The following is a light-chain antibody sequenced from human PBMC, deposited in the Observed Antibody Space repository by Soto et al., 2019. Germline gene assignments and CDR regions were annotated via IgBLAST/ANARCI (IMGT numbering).Light chain of an antibody. CDR1: SSDVGGYNY. J-gene: IGLJ1*01. Sequence: QSALTEPACVSVSPGQSITVSCAGTSSDVGGYNYVSWYQQHPGKAPKLMIYDVSNRPSGVSNRFSGSKSGNTASLTISGLQAEDEADYYCSSHTSSSTSYVFGTGTKVTVL. V-gene: IGLV2-14*01. CDR2: DVS. CDR3: SSHTSSSTSYV.